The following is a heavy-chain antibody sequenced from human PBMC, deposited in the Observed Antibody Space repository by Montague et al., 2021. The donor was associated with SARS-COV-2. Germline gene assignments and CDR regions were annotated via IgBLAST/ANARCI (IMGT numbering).Heavy chain of an antibody. Sequence: SETLSLTCSVSGEPISGFFWNWIRQPAGKGLEWIGRIYASGGTDYNPSLESRVTMSVDTSKNQFSLKVNSVTAADTAMYYCARGVVAAPPMVAYWGRGTLVTVSS. CDR3: ARGVVAAPPMVAY. CDR1: GEPISGFF. V-gene: IGHV4-4*07. D-gene: IGHD2-15*01. CDR2: IYASGGT. J-gene: IGHJ4*02.